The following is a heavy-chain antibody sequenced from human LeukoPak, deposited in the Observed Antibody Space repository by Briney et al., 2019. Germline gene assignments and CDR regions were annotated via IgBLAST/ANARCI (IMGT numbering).Heavy chain of an antibody. J-gene: IGHJ4*02. CDR1: GYTFTGYY. Sequence: ASVKVSCKASGYTFTGYYMHWVRQAPGQGLEWMGWINPNSGGTNYAQKFQGRVTMTRDMSISTAYMELSRLRSDDTAVYYCATMWAHSSSWYFDYWGQGTLVTVSS. V-gene: IGHV1-2*02. D-gene: IGHD6-13*01. CDR2: INPNSGGT. CDR3: ATMWAHSSSWYFDY.